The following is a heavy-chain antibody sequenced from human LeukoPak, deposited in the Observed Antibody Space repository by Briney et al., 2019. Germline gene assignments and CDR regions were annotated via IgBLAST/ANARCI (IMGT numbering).Heavy chain of an antibody. CDR3: AREQEAYCSSTSCYDYYYYMDV. CDR1: GCSISSGSYY. CDR2: IYTSGST. V-gene: IGHV4-61*02. D-gene: IGHD2-2*01. J-gene: IGHJ6*03. Sequence: PSHTLSLTCTVSGCSISSGSYYWRWIRQPAGKGLELIGRIYTSGSTHYHPSLKSRVTITVDTSKNQFSLKLSSVTAADTAVYYCAREQEAYCSSTSCYDYYYYMDVSGKGTTVTISS.